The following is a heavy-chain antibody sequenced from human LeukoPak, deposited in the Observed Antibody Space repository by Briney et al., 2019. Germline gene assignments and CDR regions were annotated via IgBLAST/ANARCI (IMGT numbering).Heavy chain of an antibody. J-gene: IGHJ4*02. Sequence: ASVKVSCKTSGYIFTGYYIHWVRQAPGQGLEWMGWINTNTGNPTYAQGFTGRFVFSLDTSVSTAYLQISSLKAEDTAVYYCALTKYYDFWSGYSDHSYFDYWGQGTLVTVSS. CDR3: ALTKYYDFWSGYSDHSYFDY. V-gene: IGHV7-4-1*02. D-gene: IGHD3-3*01. CDR1: GYIFTGYY. CDR2: INTNTGNP.